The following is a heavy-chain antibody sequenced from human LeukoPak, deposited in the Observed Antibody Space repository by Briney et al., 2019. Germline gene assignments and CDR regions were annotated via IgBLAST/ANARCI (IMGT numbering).Heavy chain of an antibody. CDR3: ARGPRNDP. V-gene: IGHV1-8*01. D-gene: IGHD1-14*01. Sequence: ASVKVSCKTSGYPFTTWEINWVRQAAGQGLEWMGWVHPNGGNTAYARKFQGRVTMTRGTSISTAYMELSGLTSDDTAVYFCARGPRNDPWGQGTLVTVSS. J-gene: IGHJ5*02. CDR2: VHPNGGNT. CDR1: GYPFTTWE.